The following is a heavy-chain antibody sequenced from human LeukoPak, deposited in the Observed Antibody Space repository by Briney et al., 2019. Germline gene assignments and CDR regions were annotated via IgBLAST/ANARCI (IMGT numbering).Heavy chain of an antibody. CDR1: EGTFSSYA. D-gene: IGHD3-3*01. CDR3: ARLRYYDFWSGYYPYYYYYMDV. Sequence: SVKVSCKASEGTFSSYAISWVRQAPGQGLEWMGRIIPILGIANYAQKFQGRVTITADKSTSTAYMELSSLRSEDTAVYYCARLRYYDFWSGYYPYYYYYMDVWGKGTTVTVSS. CDR2: IIPILGIA. J-gene: IGHJ6*03. V-gene: IGHV1-69*04.